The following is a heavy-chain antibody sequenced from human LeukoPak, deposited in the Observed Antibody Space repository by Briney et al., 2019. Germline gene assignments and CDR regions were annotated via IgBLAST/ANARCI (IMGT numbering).Heavy chain of an antibody. Sequence: RSLRLSCAASGFTFSSYGMHWVRQAPGKGLEWVAVISYDGSNKYYADSVKGRFTISRDNSKNTLYLQMNSLRAEDTAVYYCVGYCSGGSCSNWGQGTLVTVSS. D-gene: IGHD2-15*01. CDR3: VGYCSGGSCSN. V-gene: IGHV3-30*19. J-gene: IGHJ4*02. CDR2: ISYDGSNK. CDR1: GFTFSSYG.